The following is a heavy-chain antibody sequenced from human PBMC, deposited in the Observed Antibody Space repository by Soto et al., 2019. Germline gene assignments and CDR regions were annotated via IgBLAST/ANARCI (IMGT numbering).Heavy chain of an antibody. D-gene: IGHD2-8*01. J-gene: IGHJ4*02. CDR3: ARNGALDY. CDR1: GGSISSGDYY. Sequence: QVQLQESGPGLVKPSQTLSLTCTVSGGSISSGDYYWSWIRQPPGKGLEWIGYILYTGTTNYNPSLASRLTLSVDTSKNQFSPKLTYVTVEDTAVYYCARNGALDYWGRGTLVTVSS. V-gene: IGHV4-30-4*01. CDR2: ILYTGTT.